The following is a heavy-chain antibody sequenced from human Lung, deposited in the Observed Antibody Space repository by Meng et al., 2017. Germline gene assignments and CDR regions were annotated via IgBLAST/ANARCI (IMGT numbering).Heavy chain of an antibody. CDR3: ASYCRGTSCATY. CDR2: VNPNNGGT. CDR1: GYTFTGSY. Sequence: QVQLVQSGAEVKKPGASVKVSCKASGYTFTGSYMHWVRQAPGQGLEWLGRVNPNNGGTNYAQQFQGRVTMTRDTSISTAYLELSRLTSDDTAVYYCASYCRGTSCATYWGQGSLVTVSS. J-gene: IGHJ4*02. D-gene: IGHD2-15*01. V-gene: IGHV1-2*06.